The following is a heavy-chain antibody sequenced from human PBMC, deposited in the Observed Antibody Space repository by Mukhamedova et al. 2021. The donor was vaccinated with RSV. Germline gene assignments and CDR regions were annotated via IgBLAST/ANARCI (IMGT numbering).Heavy chain of an antibody. Sequence: TISRDNSKNTLYLQMNSLRAEDTAVYYCAKVKSPLDYYDSSGYYYYFDYWGQGTLVTVSS. V-gene: IGHV3-23*01. D-gene: IGHD3-22*01. CDR3: AKVKSPLDYYDSSGYYYYFDY. J-gene: IGHJ4*02.